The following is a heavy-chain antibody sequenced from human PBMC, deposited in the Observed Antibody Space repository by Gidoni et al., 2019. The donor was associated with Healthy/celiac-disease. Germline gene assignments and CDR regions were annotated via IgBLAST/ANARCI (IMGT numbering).Heavy chain of an antibody. CDR1: GGSFSGYY. CDR3: ARGGWVTVVTRGFDY. Sequence: QVQLQQWGAGLLKPSETLSLTCAVYGGSFSGYYWSWIRQPPGKGLEWIGEINHSGSTNYNPSLKSRVTISVDTSKNQFSLKLSSVTAADTAVYYCARGGWVTVVTRGFDYWGQGTLVTVSS. J-gene: IGHJ4*02. D-gene: IGHD2-21*02. CDR2: INHSGST. V-gene: IGHV4-34*01.